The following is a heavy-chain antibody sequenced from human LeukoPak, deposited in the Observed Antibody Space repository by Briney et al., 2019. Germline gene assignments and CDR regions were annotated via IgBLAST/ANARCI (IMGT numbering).Heavy chain of an antibody. Sequence: SQTLSLTCAISGDSASSNSAAWNWLRQSPSSGLEWLGRTFYRSKWHNDYAVSVKGRITINPDTSKNHFYLQLNSVTPEDTAVYYCARDRSFGYGSHFDYWGQGTLVTVSS. V-gene: IGHV6-1*01. D-gene: IGHD5-18*01. J-gene: IGHJ4*02. CDR3: ARDRSFGYGSHFDY. CDR2: TFYRSKWHN. CDR1: GDSASSNSAA.